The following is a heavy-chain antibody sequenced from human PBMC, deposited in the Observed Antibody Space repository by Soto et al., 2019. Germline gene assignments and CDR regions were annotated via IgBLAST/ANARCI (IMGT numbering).Heavy chain of an antibody. CDR3: TTGPFVAGDY. J-gene: IGHJ4*02. D-gene: IGHD1-1*01. CDR1: GFPFRNFA. CDR2: ITSSGDST. Sequence: EVQLLESGGGLVQPGGSLRLSCAASGFPFRNFAMSWVRQAPGKGLEWVSVITSSGDSTFFADSVRGRFTISRDNSKNTLYLQLKSLRAEDTVTYYCTTGPFVAGDYWGQGTLVTVSS. V-gene: IGHV3-23*01.